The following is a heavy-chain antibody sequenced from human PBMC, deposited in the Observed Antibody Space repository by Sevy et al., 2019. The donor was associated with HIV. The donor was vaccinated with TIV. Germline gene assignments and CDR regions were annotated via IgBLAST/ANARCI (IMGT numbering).Heavy chain of an antibody. CDR2: IIPIFGTA. V-gene: IGHV1-69*06. CDR3: ARDFIPAAIRGYYYYYMDV. J-gene: IGHJ6*03. Sequence: ASVKVSCKASGGTFSSYAISWVRQAPGQGLEWMGGIIPIFGTANYAQKFQGRVTITADKSTSTAYMELSSLRSEDTAVYYCARDFIPAAIRGYYYYYMDVWDKGTTVTVSS. CDR1: GGTFSSYA. D-gene: IGHD2-2*01.